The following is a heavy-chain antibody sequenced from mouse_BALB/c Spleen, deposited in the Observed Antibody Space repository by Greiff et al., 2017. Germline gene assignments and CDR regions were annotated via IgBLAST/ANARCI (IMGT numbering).Heavy chain of an antibody. D-gene: IGHD2-10*01. J-gene: IGHJ3*01. CDR3: ARGTYYGNYGFAY. Sequence: EVKLVESGGGLVKPGGSLKLSCAASGFTFSSYAMSWVRQTPEKRLEWVASISSGGSTYYPDSVKGRFTISRDNARNILYLQMSSLRSEDTAMYYCARGTYYGNYGFAYWGQGTLVTVSA. CDR2: ISSGGST. V-gene: IGHV5-6-5*01. CDR1: GFTFSSYA.